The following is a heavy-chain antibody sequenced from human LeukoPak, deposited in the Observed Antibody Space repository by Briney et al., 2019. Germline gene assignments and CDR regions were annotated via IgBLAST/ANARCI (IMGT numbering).Heavy chain of an antibody. CDR1: GFTVSSNY. Sequence: GGSLRLSCAASGFTVSSNYMSWVRQAPGKGLGWVSAITGSGGTYYADSVKGRFTVPRDNSKNTLYLQMNSPSAEDTAVYYCAKRLPHHFDYWGQGTLVTFSS. J-gene: IGHJ4*02. CDR2: ITGSGGT. V-gene: IGHV3-23*01. CDR3: AKRLPHHFDY. D-gene: IGHD5/OR15-5a*01.